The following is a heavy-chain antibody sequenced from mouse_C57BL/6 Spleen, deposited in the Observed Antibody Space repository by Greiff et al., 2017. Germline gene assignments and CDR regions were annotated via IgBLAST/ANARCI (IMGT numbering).Heavy chain of an antibody. D-gene: IGHD1-1*01. Sequence: VQLQQSGPELVKPGASVKISCKASGYAFSSSWMNWVKQRPGKGLEWIGRIYPGDGDTNYNGKFKGKATLTADKSSSTAYMQLSSLTSEDSAVYFSAREVYYYGSSYEGFDYWGQGTTLTVSS. J-gene: IGHJ2*01. CDR3: AREVYYYGSSYEGFDY. V-gene: IGHV1-82*01. CDR2: IYPGDGDT. CDR1: GYAFSSSW.